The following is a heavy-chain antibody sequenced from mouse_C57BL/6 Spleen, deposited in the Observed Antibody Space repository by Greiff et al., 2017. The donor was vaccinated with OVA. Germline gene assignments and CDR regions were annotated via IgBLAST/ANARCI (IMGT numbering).Heavy chain of an antibody. Sequence: QVQLQQSGPGLVQPSQSLSITCTVSGFSLTSYGVHWVRQPPGKGLEWLGVIWSGGSTDCNAAFISRLSISKDNSKSQVFFKMNSLQADDTAIYYCAKGGVTTMDYWGQGTSVTVSS. CDR3: AKGGVTTMDY. J-gene: IGHJ4*01. CDR2: IWSGGST. V-gene: IGHV2-4*01. CDR1: GFSLTSYG. D-gene: IGHD2-2*01.